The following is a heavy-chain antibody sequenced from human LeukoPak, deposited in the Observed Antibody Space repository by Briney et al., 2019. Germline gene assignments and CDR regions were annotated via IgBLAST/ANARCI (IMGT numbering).Heavy chain of an antibody. D-gene: IGHD3-10*01. CDR3: ARCGREVRGVPVYYYYYMDV. CDR2: ISAYNGNT. Sequence: VASVKVSCKASGYTFTSYGISWVRQAPGQGLEWMGWISAYNGNTNYAQKLQGRVTMTTDTSTSTAYMELRSLRSDDTAVYYCARCGREVRGVPVYYYYYMDVWGKGTTVTISS. J-gene: IGHJ6*03. V-gene: IGHV1-18*01. CDR1: GYTFTSYG.